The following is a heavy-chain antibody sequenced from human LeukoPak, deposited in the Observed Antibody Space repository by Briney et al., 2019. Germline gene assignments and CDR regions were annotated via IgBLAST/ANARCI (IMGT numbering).Heavy chain of an antibody. CDR1: GFTFSSYG. CDR2: ISYDGSNK. V-gene: IGHV3-30*18. D-gene: IGHD3-3*01. Sequence: GGSLRLSCAASGFTFSSYGMHWVRQAPGKGLEWVAVISYDGSNKYYADSVKGRFTNSRDNSKNTLYLQMNSLRAEDTAVYYCAKALFGVASSNFDYWGQGTLVTVSS. CDR3: AKALFGVASSNFDY. J-gene: IGHJ4*02.